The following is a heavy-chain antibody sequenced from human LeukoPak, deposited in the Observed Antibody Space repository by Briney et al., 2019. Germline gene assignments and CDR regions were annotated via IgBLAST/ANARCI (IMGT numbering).Heavy chain of an antibody. Sequence: GGSLRLSCAASGFTVSGNYMGWVRQAPGKGLEWVSIIYTGGNTYYADSVKGRFTISRDNTWTTVFLQMTSLTPEDSGVYYCAKDPNQLLTLDHWGQGTLVTVSS. CDR3: AKDPNQLLTLDH. V-gene: IGHV3-53*05. CDR1: GFTVSGNY. J-gene: IGHJ4*02. D-gene: IGHD1-1*01. CDR2: IYTGGNT.